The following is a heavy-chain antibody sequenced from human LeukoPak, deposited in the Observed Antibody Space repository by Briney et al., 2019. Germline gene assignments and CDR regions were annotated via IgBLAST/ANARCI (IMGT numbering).Heavy chain of an antibody. CDR3: ARAAQHYDFWSGSHLDYMDV. CDR1: GFTVSSNY. Sequence: GGSLRLSCAASGFTVSSNYMNWVRQAPGKGLEWVSYISSSSSTIYYADSVKGRFTISRDNAKNSLSLQMNSLRAEDTAVYYCARAAQHYDFWSGSHLDYMDVWGKGATVTVSS. V-gene: IGHV3-48*01. D-gene: IGHD3-3*01. CDR2: ISSSSSTI. J-gene: IGHJ6*03.